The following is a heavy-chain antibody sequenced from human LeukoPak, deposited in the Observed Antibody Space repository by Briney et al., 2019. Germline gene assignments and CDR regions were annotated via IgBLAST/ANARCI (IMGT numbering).Heavy chain of an antibody. Sequence: GGSLRLSCAASGFTFSSYGMSWVRQAPGKGPEWVSLVYSDGVTHYADSVQGRFTISRDKSKNTVYLQMNNLRVEDEAVYHCVRDRAEGRAWVEFDPWGQGRLVTVSS. CDR1: GFTFSSYG. CDR3: VRDRAEGRAWVEFDP. CDR2: VYSDGVT. J-gene: IGHJ5*02. V-gene: IGHV3-66*02.